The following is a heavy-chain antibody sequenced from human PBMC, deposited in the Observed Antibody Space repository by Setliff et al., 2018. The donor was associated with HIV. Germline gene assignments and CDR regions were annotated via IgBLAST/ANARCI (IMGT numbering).Heavy chain of an antibody. CDR3: AGGGQWRPDY. V-gene: IGHV4-59*08. CDR2: IYSSVGT. J-gene: IGHJ4*02. CDR1: GASLSAFY. Sequence: LSLTCTVSGASLSAFYWSWIRLPPGKGLEWLGYIYSSVGTNYNPSLEGRITISLDTSKSLFSLRLTSVTAADTATYFCAGGGQWRPDYWGLGTLVTVSS. D-gene: IGHD6-19*01.